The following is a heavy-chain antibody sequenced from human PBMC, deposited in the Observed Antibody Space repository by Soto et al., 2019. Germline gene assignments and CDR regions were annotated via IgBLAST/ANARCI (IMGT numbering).Heavy chain of an antibody. Sequence: SVKVSCKASGGTFSNHAINWVRQAPGQGPEWMGVIILPFGTPNYAQKFQGRVTINADESMTTAYMELNGLRSEDTAVYYCARGPDSPGYIAYWGQGPLVTVPS. V-gene: IGHV1-69*13. D-gene: IGHD2-15*01. CDR2: IILPFGTP. CDR1: GGTFSNHA. CDR3: ARGPDSPGYIAY. J-gene: IGHJ4*02.